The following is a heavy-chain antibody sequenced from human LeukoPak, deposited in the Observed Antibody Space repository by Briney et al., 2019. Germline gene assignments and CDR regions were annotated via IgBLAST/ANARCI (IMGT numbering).Heavy chain of an antibody. CDR2: IIPIFETT. D-gene: IGHD5-18*01. Sequence: GASVKVSCKASGGSFSSHTISWVRQAPGQGLEWMGRIIPIFETTNHAQRFQDRVTITADKSSGTAYMELNSLTSEDTAIYYCAARGRYSSAYWGQGTLVTVSS. V-gene: IGHV1-69*06. J-gene: IGHJ4*02. CDR3: AARGRYSSAY. CDR1: GGSFSSHT.